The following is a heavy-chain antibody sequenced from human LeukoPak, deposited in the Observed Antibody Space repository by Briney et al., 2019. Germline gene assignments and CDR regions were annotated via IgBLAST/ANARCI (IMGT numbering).Heavy chain of an antibody. Sequence: GGSLRLSCAASGFTFSRYEMNWVRQAPGKGLEWVSYISSSGSTIYYADSVKGRFTISRDNAKNSPYLQMNSLRAEDTAVYYCARAGGYCSSTSCFYYYYGMDVWGKGTTVTVSS. CDR3: ARAGGYCSSTSCFYYYYGMDV. CDR2: ISSSGSTI. V-gene: IGHV3-48*03. CDR1: GFTFSRYE. J-gene: IGHJ6*04. D-gene: IGHD2-2*01.